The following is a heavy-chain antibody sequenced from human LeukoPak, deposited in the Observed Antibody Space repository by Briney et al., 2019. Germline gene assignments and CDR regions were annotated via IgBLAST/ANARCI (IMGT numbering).Heavy chain of an antibody. Sequence: ASVKVSCKTSGYTFTSLDTNWLRQAPGQGLEWMGWMSPNSGDTGYAQKFQGRVSMTRDIFKSTAYMELSSLRSEDTAIYYCASNPPNTGDFYYWGLGTLVTVSS. CDR1: GYTFTSLD. J-gene: IGHJ4*02. CDR3: ASNPPNTGDFYY. CDR2: MSPNSGDT. D-gene: IGHD1-1*01. V-gene: IGHV1-8*01.